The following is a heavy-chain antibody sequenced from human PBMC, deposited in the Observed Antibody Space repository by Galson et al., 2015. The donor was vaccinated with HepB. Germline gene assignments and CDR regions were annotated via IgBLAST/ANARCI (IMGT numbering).Heavy chain of an antibody. Sequence: SVKVSCKASGGTFSSYAISWVRQAPGQGLEWMGGIIPIFGTANYAQKFQGRVTITADESTSTAYMELSSLRSEDTAVYYCARRRGGNPRGSPDFDYWGQGTLVTVSS. CDR2: IIPIFGTA. CDR3: ARRRGGNPRGSPDFDY. D-gene: IGHD4-23*01. J-gene: IGHJ4*02. CDR1: GGTFSSYA. V-gene: IGHV1-69*13.